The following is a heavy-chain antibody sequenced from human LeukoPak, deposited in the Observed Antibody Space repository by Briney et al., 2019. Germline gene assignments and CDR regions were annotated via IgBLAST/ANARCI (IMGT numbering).Heavy chain of an antibody. CDR2: IYHSGST. D-gene: IGHD6-19*01. Sequence: SETLSLTCTVSGYSISSGYYWGWIRQPPGKGLEWIGSIYHSGSTYYNPSLKSRVTISVDTSKNQFSLKLSSVTAADTAVYYCARERYSSGWQGYYYYYMDVWGKGTTVTISS. CDR3: ARERYSSGWQGYYYYYMDV. V-gene: IGHV4-38-2*02. CDR1: GYSISSGYY. J-gene: IGHJ6*03.